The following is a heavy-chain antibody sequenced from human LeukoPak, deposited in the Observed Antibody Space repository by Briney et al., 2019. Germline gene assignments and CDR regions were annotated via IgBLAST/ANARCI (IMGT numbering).Heavy chain of an antibody. Sequence: PGGSLRLSCEASGFTFSSYAMSWVRQAPGKGLEWVSAISGSGASTYYADSVKGRFTISRDNSKNTLYLQMNSLRAEDTAVYYCAKVGYCSGGSCYRDYYYYGMDVWGQGTTVTVSS. CDR1: GFTFSSYA. CDR3: AKVGYCSGGSCYRDYYYYGMDV. V-gene: IGHV3-23*01. J-gene: IGHJ6*02. D-gene: IGHD2-15*01. CDR2: ISGSGAST.